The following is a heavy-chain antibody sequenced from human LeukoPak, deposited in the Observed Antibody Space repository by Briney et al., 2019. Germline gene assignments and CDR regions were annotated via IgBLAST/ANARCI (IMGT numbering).Heavy chain of an antibody. D-gene: IGHD2-2*01. CDR3: ARDLGYCSSTSCYGYFDY. V-gene: IGHV4-59*01. CDR1: GDSISSYY. J-gene: IGHJ4*02. CDR2: IYYSGST. Sequence: PSETLSLTCTVSGDSISSYYWSWIRQPPGKGLEWIGYIYYSGSTNYNPSLKSRVTISVDTSKNQFSLKLSSVTAADTAVYYCARDLGYCSSTSCYGYFDYWGQGTLVTVSS.